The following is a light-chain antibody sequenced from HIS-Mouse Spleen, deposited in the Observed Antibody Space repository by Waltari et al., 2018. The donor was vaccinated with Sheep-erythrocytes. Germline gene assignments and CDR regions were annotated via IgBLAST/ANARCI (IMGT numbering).Light chain of an antibody. J-gene: IGLJ3*02. CDR2: KDS. Sequence: SYELTQPPSVSVSPGQTARITCSGDALPKQYAYWYQQKPGQAPVLVIYKDSERPSGIPERCSGSSAGKTVTLTISGVQAEDEADYDCQSADSSGTWVFGGGTKLTVL. V-gene: IGLV3-25*03. CDR3: QSADSSGTWV. CDR1: ALPKQY.